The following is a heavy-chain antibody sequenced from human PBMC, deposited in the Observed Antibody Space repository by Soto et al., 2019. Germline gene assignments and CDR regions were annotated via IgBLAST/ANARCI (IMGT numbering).Heavy chain of an antibody. V-gene: IGHV4-4*02. D-gene: IGHD3-22*01. CDR1: GGSISSTNW. CDR3: ARGNYDSTGYPDY. J-gene: IGHJ4*02. Sequence: SETLSLTCAVSGGSISSTNWWSWVRQPPGKGLEWIGEIYHSGSTNYNPSLKSRVTISVDKSKNQFSLKLSSVTAADTAVYHCARGNYDSTGYPDYWGQGTLVTVSS. CDR2: IYHSGST.